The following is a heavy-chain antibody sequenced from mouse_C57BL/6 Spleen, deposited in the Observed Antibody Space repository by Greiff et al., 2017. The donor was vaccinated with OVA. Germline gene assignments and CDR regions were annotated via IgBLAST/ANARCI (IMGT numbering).Heavy chain of an antibody. CDR1: GFTFTDYY. CDR2: IRNKANGYTT. D-gene: IGHD4-1*02. J-gene: IGHJ1*03. Sequence: EVHLVESGGGLVQPGGSLSLSCAASGFTFTDYYMSWVRQPPGKALEWLGFIRNKANGYTTEYSASVKGRFTISRDNSQSILYLQMNALRAEDSATYYCASQLGRRWYFDVWGTGTTVTVSS. V-gene: IGHV7-3*01. CDR3: ASQLGRRWYFDV.